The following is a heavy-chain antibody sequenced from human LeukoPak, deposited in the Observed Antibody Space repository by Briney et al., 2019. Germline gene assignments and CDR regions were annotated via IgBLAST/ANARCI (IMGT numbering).Heavy chain of an antibody. CDR2: ISGSGGST. Sequence: GGSLRLSCAASGFTFSSYAMSWVRQAPGKGLEWVSAISGSGGSTYYADSVKGRFTISRDNSKNTLYLQMNSLRAEDTAVYYCAEDLGPDSSGYQRHDAFDIWGQGTMVTVSS. CDR3: AEDLGPDSSGYQRHDAFDI. CDR1: GFTFSSYA. J-gene: IGHJ3*02. D-gene: IGHD3-22*01. V-gene: IGHV3-23*01.